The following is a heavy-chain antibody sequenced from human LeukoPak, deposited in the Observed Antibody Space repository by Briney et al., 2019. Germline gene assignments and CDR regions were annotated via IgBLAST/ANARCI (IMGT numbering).Heavy chain of an antibody. CDR3: ARAIPVLKWVNDAFDI. D-gene: IGHD2-8*01. Sequence: GGSLRLSCAASGFTFSDYYMSWIRQAPGKGLEWVSYISSSGSTIYYADSVKGRFTISRDNAKNSLYLQMNSLRAEDTAVYYCARAIPVLKWVNDAFDIWGQGTMVTVSS. V-gene: IGHV3-11*01. J-gene: IGHJ3*02. CDR2: ISSSGSTI. CDR1: GFTFSDYY.